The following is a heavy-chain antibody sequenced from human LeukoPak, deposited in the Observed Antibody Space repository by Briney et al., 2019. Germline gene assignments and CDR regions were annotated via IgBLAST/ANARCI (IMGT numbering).Heavy chain of an antibody. CDR3: SGQVSYYYGMDA. CDR1: GGSVSSGSYY. CDR2: IYYSGST. Sequence: PSETLSLTCTVSGGSVSSGSYYWSWIRQPPGKGLEWIGYIYYSGSTNYNPSLKSRVTISVDTSKNQFSLKLSSVTAADTAVYYCSGQVSYYYGMDAWGKGTTVTVSS. J-gene: IGHJ6*04. V-gene: IGHV4-61*01.